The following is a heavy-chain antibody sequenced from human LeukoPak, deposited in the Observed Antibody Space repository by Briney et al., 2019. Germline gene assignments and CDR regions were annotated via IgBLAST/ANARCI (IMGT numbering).Heavy chain of an antibody. CDR3: VRDRYYVPDY. J-gene: IGHJ4*02. Sequence: GGSLRLSCAASGFTFSSTWMHWFRQAPGKGLVWVSRIHSDWSSTIYADSVKGRFTISRDNAKNTLYLQMNSLRAEDTAVYYCVRDRYYVPDYWGQGTLVTVSS. CDR2: IHSDWSST. CDR1: GFTFSSTW. D-gene: IGHD3-10*02. V-gene: IGHV3-74*01.